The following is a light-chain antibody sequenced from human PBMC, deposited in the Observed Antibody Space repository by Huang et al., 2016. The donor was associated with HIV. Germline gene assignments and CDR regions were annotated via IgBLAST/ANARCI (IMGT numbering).Light chain of an antibody. CDR1: QTVNSN. CDR3: QQYNNWLA. J-gene: IGKJ1*01. Sequence: EIVMTQSPATLSVSPGERATLSCRASQTVNSNLAWYQHKPGQAPRLLIYGASTRATGVPARFSGSGSGTKFTLTISSLQSEDFAVYYCQQYNNWLAFGQGTKVKSN. V-gene: IGKV3-15*01. CDR2: GAS.